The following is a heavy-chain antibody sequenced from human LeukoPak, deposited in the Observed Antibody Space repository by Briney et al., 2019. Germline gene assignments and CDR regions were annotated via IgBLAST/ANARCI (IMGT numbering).Heavy chain of an antibody. V-gene: IGHV1-18*04. CDR2: ISDYNGNT. CDR3: ATDTAAIVVRGQGVWFDP. Sequence: ASVRVSCKASGYTFIAYYMFSVREAPGQGLEWMGWISDYNGNTNYAQNLQGRVTMTTDTSTSTAYMELRSLRSDDPAVYYCATDTAAIVVRGQGVWFDPWGQGTLVTVSS. D-gene: IGHD3-10*01. J-gene: IGHJ5*02. CDR1: GYTFIAYY.